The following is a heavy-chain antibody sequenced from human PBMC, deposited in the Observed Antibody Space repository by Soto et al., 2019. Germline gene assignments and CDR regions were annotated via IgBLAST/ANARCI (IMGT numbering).Heavy chain of an antibody. D-gene: IGHD3-10*01. CDR3: ARDHGTMVRGKYYYYGMDV. CDR1: GFTVSSNY. V-gene: IGHV3-53*01. CDR2: IYSGGST. J-gene: IGHJ6*02. Sequence: PGWSLRLSCAASGFTVSSNYMSWVRQAPGKGLEWVSVIYSGGSTYYADSVKGRFTISRDNSKNTLYLQMNSLRAEDTAVYYCARDHGTMVRGKYYYYGMDVWGQGTTVTVSS.